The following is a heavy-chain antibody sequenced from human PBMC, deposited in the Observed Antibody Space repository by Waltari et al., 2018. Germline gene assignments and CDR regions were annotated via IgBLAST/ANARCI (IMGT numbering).Heavy chain of an antibody. J-gene: IGHJ4*02. CDR3: ARATNHAFDN. CDR1: GFAFSSSW. CDR2: RKGDGSAK. V-gene: IGHV3-7*01. Sequence: EVQVVESGGGLVQPGGSLRLSCAPSGFAFSSSWIRWLRQAPGQGLGWVANRKGDGSAKYYLDSVRGRFTISVDNTKNSLFLQMNSLRAEDTAVYFCARATNHAFDNWGQGTLVTVSS.